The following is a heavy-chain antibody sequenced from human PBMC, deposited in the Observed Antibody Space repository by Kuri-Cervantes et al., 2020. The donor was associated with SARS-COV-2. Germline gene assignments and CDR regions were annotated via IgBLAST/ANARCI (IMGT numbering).Heavy chain of an antibody. D-gene: IGHD1-26*01. J-gene: IGHJ4*02. CDR3: ARAWGGSYLVGFDY. Sequence: SVKVSCKASGYTFTSYGISWVRQAPGQGLEWMGGIIPIFGTANYAQKFQGRVTITTDESTSAAYMELSSLRSEDTAVYYCARAWGGSYLVGFDYWGQGTLVTVSS. CDR2: IIPIFGTA. V-gene: IGHV1-69*05. CDR1: GYTFTSYG.